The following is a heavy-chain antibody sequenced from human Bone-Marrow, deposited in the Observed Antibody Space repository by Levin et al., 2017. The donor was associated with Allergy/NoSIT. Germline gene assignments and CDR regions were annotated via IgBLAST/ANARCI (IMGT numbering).Heavy chain of an antibody. CDR1: GGSISHIY. V-gene: IGHV4-59*01. Sequence: SQTLSLTCSVSGGSISHIYWTWLRQPPGKGLEWIGFIYYDGNTNYNPSLKSRATISADTSKNQSSLTLTSATPADTAVYYCARVDCGMRGDTENWFDPWGQGALVIVSS. CDR3: ARVDCGMRGDTENWFDP. CDR2: IYYDGNT. D-gene: IGHD2-21*01. J-gene: IGHJ5*02.